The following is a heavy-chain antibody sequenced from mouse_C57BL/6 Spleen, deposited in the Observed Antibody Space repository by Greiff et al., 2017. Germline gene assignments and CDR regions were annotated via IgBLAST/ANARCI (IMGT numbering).Heavy chain of an antibody. V-gene: IGHV1-52*01. CDR2: SET. D-gene: IGHD1-1*01. Sequence: SETHYNHKFKDKATLPVDKSSSTAYMRLGSLPSEDSAVYYCARRDYYGSYFDYWGQGTTLTVSS. CDR3: ARRDYYGSYFDY. J-gene: IGHJ2*01.